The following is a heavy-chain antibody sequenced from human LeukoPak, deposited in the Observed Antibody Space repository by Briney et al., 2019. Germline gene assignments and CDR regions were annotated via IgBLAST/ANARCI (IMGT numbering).Heavy chain of an antibody. CDR3: TTHGLYYILTGYRYYYYYYGMDV. CDR1: GFTFSNAW. J-gene: IGHJ6*04. Sequence: RGSLRLSCAASGFTFSNAWMSWVRQAPGKGLEWVGRIISKTDGGTTDYAAPVKGRFTISRDDSKNTLYLQMNSLKTEDTAVYYCTTHGLYYILTGYRYYYYYYGMDVWGKGTTVTVSS. CDR2: IISKTDGGTT. D-gene: IGHD3-9*01. V-gene: IGHV3-15*01.